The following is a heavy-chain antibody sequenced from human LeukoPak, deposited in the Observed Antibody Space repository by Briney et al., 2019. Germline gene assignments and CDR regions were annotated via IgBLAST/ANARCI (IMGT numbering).Heavy chain of an antibody. V-gene: IGHV1-46*01. CDR2: INPSVDSA. D-gene: IGHD1-26*01. CDR1: GYTFSNYY. Sequence: RASVKVSCKASGYTFSNYYMHWVRQAPGQDLEWMGVINPSVDSASYAQKFQDRVTMTRDTSTSTVYMELSSLRSEDTAVYYCARDQFSGSQLHYWGQGTLVTVSS. CDR3: ARDQFSGSQLHY. J-gene: IGHJ4*02.